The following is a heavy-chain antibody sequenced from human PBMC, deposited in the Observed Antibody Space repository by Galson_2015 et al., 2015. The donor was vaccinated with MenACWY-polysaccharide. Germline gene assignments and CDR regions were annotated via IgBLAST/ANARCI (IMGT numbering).Heavy chain of an antibody. CDR3: AKALRASSYDY. CDR2: INGGSSTI. CDR1: GFTFSTYS. J-gene: IGHJ4*02. Sequence: SLRLSCAASGFTFSTYSMTWVRQAPGKGLEWVSYINGGSSTIYYADSVKGRFTISRDNAKNSLYLQMNSLRDDDTAVYYCAKALRASSYDYWGQGTLVTVSS. V-gene: IGHV3-48*02. D-gene: IGHD2-2*01.